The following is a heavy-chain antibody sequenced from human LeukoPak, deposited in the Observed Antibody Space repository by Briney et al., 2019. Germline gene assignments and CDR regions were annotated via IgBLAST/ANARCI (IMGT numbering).Heavy chain of an antibody. V-gene: IGHV4-39*07. CDR3: ARDGGVY. Sequence: SETLSLTCTVSGDSISSSSYYWGWIRQPPGKGLEWIGSIYYSGSTYYNPSLKSRVTISVDTSKNQFSLKLSSVTAADTAVYYCARDGGVYWGQGTLVTVSS. D-gene: IGHD3-16*01. CDR1: GDSISSSSYY. CDR2: IYYSGST. J-gene: IGHJ4*02.